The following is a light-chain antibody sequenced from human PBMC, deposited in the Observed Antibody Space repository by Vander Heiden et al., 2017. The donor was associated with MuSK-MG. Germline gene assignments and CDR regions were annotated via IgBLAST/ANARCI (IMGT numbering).Light chain of an antibody. CDR2: AAS. Sequence: AIRMTQSPSSFSASTGDRITITCRASQGISSYLAWYKQQPGEAPRLLIYAASTLQSGVPSRFTCSGSGTDFTLTISCLQSEDFATYCCGQDYSCHSFEQGRQQGMK. J-gene: IGKJ5*01. CDR1: QGISSY. CDR3: GQDYSCHS. V-gene: IGKV1-8*01.